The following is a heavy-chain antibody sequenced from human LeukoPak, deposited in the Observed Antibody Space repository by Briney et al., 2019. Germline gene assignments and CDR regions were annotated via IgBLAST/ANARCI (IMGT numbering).Heavy chain of an antibody. J-gene: IGHJ5*02. D-gene: IGHD3-10*01. CDR2: IYYSGST. CDR1: GGSISSYY. V-gene: IGHV4-59*12. Sequence: SETLSLTCTVSGGSISSYYWSWIRQPPGKGLEWIGYIYYSGSTNYNPSLKSRVTISVDTSKNQFSLKLSSVTAADTAVYYCAREGLYGSGTYWFDPWGQGTLVTVSS. CDR3: AREGLYGSGTYWFDP.